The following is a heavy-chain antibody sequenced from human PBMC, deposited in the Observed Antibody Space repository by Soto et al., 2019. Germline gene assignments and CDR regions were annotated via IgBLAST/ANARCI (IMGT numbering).Heavy chain of an antibody. D-gene: IGHD3-22*01. CDR3: ARNPGGYYYDSSGSQYFDL. CDR1: GGTFSSYT. Sequence: QVQLVQSGAEVKKPGSSVKVSCKASGGTFSSYTISWVRQAPGQGLEWMGRIIPIVGIANYAQKFQGRVTMTADKSTSTAYRELSSSRSEDTAVYYCARNPGGYYYDSSGSQYFDLWGRGTLVTVSS. CDR2: IIPIVGIA. V-gene: IGHV1-69*02. J-gene: IGHJ2*01.